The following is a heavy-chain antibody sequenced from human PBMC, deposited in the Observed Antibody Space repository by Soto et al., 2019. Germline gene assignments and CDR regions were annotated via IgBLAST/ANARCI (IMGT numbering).Heavy chain of an antibody. Sequence: LRLSCAASGFTFSSYAMSWVRQAPGKGLEWVSAISGSGGSTYYADSVKGRFTISRGNSKNTLYLQMNSLRAEDTAVYYCAKDPGASGYYDFCRGYNIYYDCWGQGTLVTVSS. CDR3: AKDPGASGYYDFCRGYNIYYDC. D-gene: IGHD3-3*01. CDR1: GFTFSSYA. J-gene: IGHJ4*02. CDR2: ISGSGGST. V-gene: IGHV3-23*01.